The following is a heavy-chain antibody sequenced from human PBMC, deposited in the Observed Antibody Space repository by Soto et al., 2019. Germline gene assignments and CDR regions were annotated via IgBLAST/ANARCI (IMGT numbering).Heavy chain of an antibody. CDR2: ISSSSSYT. V-gene: IGHV3-11*06. CDR1: GGSFSGYY. J-gene: IGHJ4*02. CDR3: ARAPSGDLDY. D-gene: IGHD2-21*01. Sequence: LSLTCAVYGGSFSGYYWSWIRQPPGKGLEWVSYISSSSSYTNYADSVKGRFTISRDNAKNSLYLQMNSLRAEDTAVYYCARAPSGDLDYWGQGTLVTVSS.